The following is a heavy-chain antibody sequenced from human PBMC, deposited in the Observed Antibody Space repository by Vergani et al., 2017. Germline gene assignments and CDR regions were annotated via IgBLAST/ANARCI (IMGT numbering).Heavy chain of an antibody. CDR2: IYSGGST. CDR1: GFTVSSNY. Sequence: EVQLVETGGGLIQPGGSLRLSCAASGFTVSSNYMSWVRQAPGKGLEWVSVIYSGGSTYYADSVKGRFTISRDNSKNTLYLQMNNLRADDAGVYYCVRTEYCTGIACNTRFDSWGQGALVTVSS. V-gene: IGHV3-53*02. D-gene: IGHD2-8*02. CDR3: VRTEYCTGIACNTRFDS. J-gene: IGHJ5*01.